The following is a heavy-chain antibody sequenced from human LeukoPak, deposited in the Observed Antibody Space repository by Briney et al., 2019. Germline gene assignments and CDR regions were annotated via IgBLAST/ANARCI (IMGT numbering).Heavy chain of an antibody. Sequence: GASVKVSCKTSGGIFSSYAINWVRQATGQGLGWMGWMNPNSGNTGYAQKFQGRVTMTRNTSISTAYMELSSLRSEDTAVYYCARDGFDYWGQGTLVTVSS. J-gene: IGHJ4*02. CDR1: GGIFSSYA. V-gene: IGHV1-8*02. CDR3: ARDGFDY. CDR2: MNPNSGNT.